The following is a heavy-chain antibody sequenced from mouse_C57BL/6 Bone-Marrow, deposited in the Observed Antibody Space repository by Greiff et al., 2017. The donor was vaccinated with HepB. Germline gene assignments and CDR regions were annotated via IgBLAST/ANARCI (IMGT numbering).Heavy chain of an antibody. V-gene: IGHV1-19*01. Sequence: VQLQQSGPVLVKPGASVKMSCKASGYTFTDYYMNWVKQSHGKSLEWIGVINPYNGGTSYNQKFKGKATLTVDKSSSTAYMELNSLTSEDSAVYYSARDVYNVDYWGQGTTLTVSS. CDR1: GYTFTDYY. D-gene: IGHD6-1*01. CDR2: INPYNGGT. J-gene: IGHJ2*01. CDR3: ARDVYNVDY.